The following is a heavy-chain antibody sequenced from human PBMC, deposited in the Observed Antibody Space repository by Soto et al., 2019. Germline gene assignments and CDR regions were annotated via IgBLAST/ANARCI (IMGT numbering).Heavy chain of an antibody. CDR2: IYYSGRT. J-gene: IGHJ5*02. CDR3: ARGSFSSSSSWFDP. CDR1: GGSISSGGYY. Sequence: SETLSLTCTVSGGSISSGGYYWMWIRQHPGKGLEWIGYIYYSGRTYYNPSLHSRVSIAVDTTENQFSLKLTSVTAADTSVYYCARGSFSSSSSWFDPWGRGTLVTVSS. D-gene: IGHD6-6*01. V-gene: IGHV4-31*03.